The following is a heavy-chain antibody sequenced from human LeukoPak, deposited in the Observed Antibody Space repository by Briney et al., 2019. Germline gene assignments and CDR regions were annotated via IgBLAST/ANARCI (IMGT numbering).Heavy chain of an antibody. V-gene: IGHV5-51*01. CDR2: IYPGDSDT. J-gene: IGHJ4*02. CDR1: GYRFTSYW. Sequence: GESLKISCKGSGYRFTSYWIGWVRQMPGKGLEWMGIIYPGDSDTRYGPSFQGQVTISAEKSISTAYLQWSSLKASDTAMYYCARVTPWEQLGIDYWGQGTLVTVSS. D-gene: IGHD1-26*01. CDR3: ARVTPWEQLGIDY.